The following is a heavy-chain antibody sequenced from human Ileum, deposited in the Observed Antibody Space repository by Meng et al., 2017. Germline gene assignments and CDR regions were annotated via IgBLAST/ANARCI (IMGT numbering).Heavy chain of an antibody. V-gene: IGHV1-3*01. J-gene: IGHJ4*02. CDR3: ARDPSGGKFHYFDS. CDR1: GPTFTSFV. D-gene: IGHD2-15*01. CDR2: IHAGNGNR. Sequence: QVQLVQSGPDVKRPGASETGSCTASGPTFTSFVIHWVRQALGQRLVWMGWIHAGNGNRKYSQKFQGRVTFTTDTSATTAYLDLSSLRSEDTAVYYCARDPSGGKFHYFDSWGQGTLVTVSS.